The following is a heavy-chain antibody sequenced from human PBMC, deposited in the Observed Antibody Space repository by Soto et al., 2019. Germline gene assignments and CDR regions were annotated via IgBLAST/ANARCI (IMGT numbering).Heavy chain of an antibody. J-gene: IGHJ4*02. CDR2: TYCRSKWYT. CDR3: ARDLPAVAGTCYFGY. V-gene: IGHV6-1*01. Sequence: SQTLSLPCAISGDSVSSNSAAWNWIRQSPSRGLEWLGRTYCRSKWYTDYAVYVKSRITINPGTSKNQFSLQLNSVTPEDTAVYYCARDLPAVAGTCYFGYWGQGTLVTVSS. CDR1: GDSVSSNSAA. D-gene: IGHD6-19*01.